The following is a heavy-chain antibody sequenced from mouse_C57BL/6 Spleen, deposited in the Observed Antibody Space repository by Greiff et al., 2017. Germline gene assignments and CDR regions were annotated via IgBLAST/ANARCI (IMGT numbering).Heavy chain of an antibody. J-gene: IGHJ4*01. CDR2: ISSGSSTI. CDR1: GFTFSDYG. V-gene: IGHV5-17*01. CDR3: ARDQGYYAMDY. Sequence: EVQLVESGGGLVKPGGSLKLSCAASGFTFSDYGMHWVRQAPEKGLEWVAYISSGSSTIYYADTVKGRFTISRDNAKNTLLLQMTSLRSEVTAMYYGARDQGYYAMDYWGQGTSVTVSS.